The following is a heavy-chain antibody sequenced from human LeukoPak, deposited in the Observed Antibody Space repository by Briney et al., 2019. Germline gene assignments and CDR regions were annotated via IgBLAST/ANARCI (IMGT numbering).Heavy chain of an antibody. Sequence: GGSLRLSCAASGFRVSSYYMNWVRQAPGRGLEWVSSISSSSNYIYYADSVKGRFTISRDNAKNSLYLQMNSLRAEDTALYYCARLGIAAAPDAFDIWGQGTMVTVSS. CDR2: ISSSSNYI. J-gene: IGHJ3*02. D-gene: IGHD6-13*01. CDR3: ARLGIAAAPDAFDI. CDR1: GFRVSSYY. V-gene: IGHV3-21*01.